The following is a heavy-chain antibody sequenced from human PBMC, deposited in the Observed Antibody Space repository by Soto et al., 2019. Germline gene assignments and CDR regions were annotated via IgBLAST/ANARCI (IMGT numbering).Heavy chain of an antibody. J-gene: IGHJ6*03. V-gene: IGHV1-8*01. D-gene: IGHD1-20*01. Sequence: ASVNVSCKASGYTFTSYDINWVRQATGQGLEWMGWMNPNSGNTGYAQKFQGRVTMTRNTSISTAYMELSSLRSEDTAVYYCARRNWRDYYYYYMDVWGKGTTVTVSS. CDR1: GYTFTSYD. CDR3: ARRNWRDYYYYYMDV. CDR2: MNPNSGNT.